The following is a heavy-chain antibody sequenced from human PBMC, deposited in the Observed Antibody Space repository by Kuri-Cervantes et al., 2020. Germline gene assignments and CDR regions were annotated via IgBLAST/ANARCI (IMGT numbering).Heavy chain of an antibody. V-gene: IGHV3-23*01. Sequence: GESLKISCAASGFTFSSYAMSWVRQAPGKGLEWFSVISSSGGNTDFADSVKGRFTISRDNAKNSLYLQMNSLRAEDTAVYYCARDLFGYYYYYMDVWGKGTTVTVSS. D-gene: IGHD3-3*01. CDR3: ARDLFGYYYYYMDV. J-gene: IGHJ6*03. CDR2: ISSSGGNT. CDR1: GFTFSSYA.